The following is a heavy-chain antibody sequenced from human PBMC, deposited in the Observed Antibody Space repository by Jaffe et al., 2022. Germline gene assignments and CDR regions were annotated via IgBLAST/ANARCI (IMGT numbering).Heavy chain of an antibody. J-gene: IGHJ3*02. D-gene: IGHD2-15*01. V-gene: IGHV4-61*02. CDR2: IYTSGST. CDR1: GGSISSGSYY. Sequence: QVQLQESGPGLVKPSQTLSLTCTVSGGSISSGSYYWSWIRQPAGKGLEWIGRIYTSGSTNYNPSLKSRVTISVDTSKNQFSLKLSSVTAADTAVYYCARDFSPIYCSGGSCYPVPPNDAFDIWGQGTMVTVSS. CDR3: ARDFSPIYCSGGSCYPVPPNDAFDI.